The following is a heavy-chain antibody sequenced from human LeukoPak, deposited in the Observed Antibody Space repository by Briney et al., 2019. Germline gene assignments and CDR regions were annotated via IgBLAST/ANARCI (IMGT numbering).Heavy chain of an antibody. D-gene: IGHD4-17*01. CDR3: VRESTSVTRFGMDV. Sequence: GGSLRLTRAASGSTFSSYWMHWVRHARGKGLVWVSHINSDGSTTRYADSVKGRFTISRDNAKNTLYLQMNSLRVEDTAVFYCVRESTSVTRFGMDVWGQGTTVTVSS. CDR1: GSTFSSYW. CDR2: INSDGSTT. V-gene: IGHV3-74*01. J-gene: IGHJ6*02.